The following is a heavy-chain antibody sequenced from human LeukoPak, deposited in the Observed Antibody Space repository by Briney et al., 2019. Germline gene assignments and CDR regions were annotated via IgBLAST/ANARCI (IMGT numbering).Heavy chain of an antibody. Sequence: SETLSLTCTVSGGSISSSSYYWSWIRQPPGKGLEWIGYIYYSGSTNYNPSLKSRVTISVDTSKNQFSLKLSSVTAADTAVYYCARGITIFGVVPIAAFDIWGQGTMVTVSS. CDR3: ARGITIFGVVPIAAFDI. CDR1: GGSISSSSYY. D-gene: IGHD3-3*01. CDR2: IYYSGST. V-gene: IGHV4-61*01. J-gene: IGHJ3*02.